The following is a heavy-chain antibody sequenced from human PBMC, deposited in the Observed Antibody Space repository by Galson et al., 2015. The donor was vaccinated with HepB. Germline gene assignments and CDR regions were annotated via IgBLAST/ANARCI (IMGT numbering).Heavy chain of an antibody. CDR2: ISYDGSNK. CDR1: GFTFSSYG. D-gene: IGHD3-3*01. J-gene: IGHJ5*02. V-gene: IGHV3-30*03. Sequence: SLRLSCAASGFTFSSYGMHWVRQAPGKGLEWVAVISYDGSNKYYADSVKGRFTISRDNSKNTLYLQMNSLRAEDTAVYYCARDINYDFWSGSNNWFDPWGQGTLVTVSS. CDR3: ARDINYDFWSGSNNWFDP.